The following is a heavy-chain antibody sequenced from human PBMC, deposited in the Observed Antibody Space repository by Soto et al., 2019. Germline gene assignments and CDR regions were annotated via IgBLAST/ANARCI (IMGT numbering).Heavy chain of an antibody. J-gene: IGHJ3*02. Sequence: ASVKVSCKASGYTFTGYYMHWVRQAPGQGLEWMGWINPNSGGTNYAQKFQGRVTMTRDTSISTAYMELSRLRSDDTAVYYCARDYDILTGYYAFDIWGQGTTVTVSS. CDR2: INPNSGGT. CDR3: ARDYDILTGYYAFDI. CDR1: GYTFTGYY. V-gene: IGHV1-2*02. D-gene: IGHD3-9*01.